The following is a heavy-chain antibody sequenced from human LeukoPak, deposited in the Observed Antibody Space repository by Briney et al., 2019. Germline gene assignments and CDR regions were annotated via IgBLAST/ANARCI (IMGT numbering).Heavy chain of an antibody. J-gene: IGHJ4*02. CDR3: AREVTGTSYFDY. Sequence: GGSLRLSCAASGFTLRTYWMHWVRQAPGKGLEWVSRSTSDGIGTSYADSVKGRFTISRDNAKNTLYLQMNSLRAEDTAVYYCAREVTGTSYFDYWGQGTLVTVSS. D-gene: IGHD2-21*02. CDR2: STSDGIGT. V-gene: IGHV3-74*01. CDR1: GFTLRTYW.